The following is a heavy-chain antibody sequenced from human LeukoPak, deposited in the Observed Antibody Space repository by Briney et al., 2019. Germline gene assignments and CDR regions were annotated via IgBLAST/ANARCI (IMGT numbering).Heavy chain of an antibody. J-gene: IGHJ5*02. D-gene: IGHD3-16*01. CDR3: ARGVGLGGWFDP. CDR1: GFTFSGYS. V-gene: IGHV3-21*01. CDR2: ISSSSRHI. Sequence: PGGSLRLSCAASGFTFSGYSMNWVRQAPGKGLEWVSSISSSSRHIYYADSMKGRFTISRDNAKNSVYLQMNGLRAEDTAVYYCARGVGLGGWFDPWGQGTLVTVSS.